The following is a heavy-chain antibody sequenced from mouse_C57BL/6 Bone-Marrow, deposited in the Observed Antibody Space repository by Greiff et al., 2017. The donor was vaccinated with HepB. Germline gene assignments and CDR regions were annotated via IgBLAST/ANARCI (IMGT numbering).Heavy chain of an antibody. V-gene: IGHV5-6*02. J-gene: IGHJ3*01. CDR2: ISSGGSYT. CDR3: ARRSYDYEFAY. CDR1: GFTFSSYG. Sequence: EVMLVESGGDLVKPGGSLKLSCAASGFTFSSYGMSWVRQTPDKRLEWVATISSGGSYTYYPDSVKGRFTISRDNAKNTLYLQMSSLKSEDTAMYYCARRSYDYEFAYWGQGTLVTVSA. D-gene: IGHD2-4*01.